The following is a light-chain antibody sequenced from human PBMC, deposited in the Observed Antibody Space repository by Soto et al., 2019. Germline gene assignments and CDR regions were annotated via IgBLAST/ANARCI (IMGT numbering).Light chain of an antibody. CDR2: AAS. CDR3: QQSGTSPFT. CDR1: ESVGSSRY. V-gene: IGKV3-20*01. Sequence: IALTRSPVTLSLSPCSRATLAGGAVESVGSSRYFDWYQLNPGHAPRLLIYAASRRPTGIPERFSGRRSGTDCTLTINSLQPEDFATYFCQQSGTSPFTFGPGTKVDI. J-gene: IGKJ3*01.